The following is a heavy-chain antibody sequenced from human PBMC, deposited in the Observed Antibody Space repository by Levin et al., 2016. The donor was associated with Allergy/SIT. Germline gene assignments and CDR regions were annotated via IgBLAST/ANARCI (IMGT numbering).Heavy chain of an antibody. J-gene: IGHJ4*02. CDR3: LQEEDY. CDR2: IYYSGST. D-gene: IGHD4-11*01. V-gene: IGHV4-39*01. Sequence: WIRQPPGKGLEWIGSIYYSGSTYYNPSLKSRVTISVDTSKNQFSLKLSSVTAADTAVYYCLQEEDYWGQGTLVTVSS.